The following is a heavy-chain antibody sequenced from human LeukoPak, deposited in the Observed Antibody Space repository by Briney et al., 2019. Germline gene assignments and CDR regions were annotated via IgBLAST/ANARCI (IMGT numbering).Heavy chain of an antibody. V-gene: IGHV3-11*04. Sequence: PGGSLRLSCAASGFTFTDYWMTWIRQAPGKGLEWVSYISNSDDSINYADSVSGRFTISRDNAKSSVYLQMNSLGVEDTAVYYCARAPAVYFFYIDVWGEGTTVTVSS. CDR2: ISNSDDSI. J-gene: IGHJ6*03. CDR1: GFTFTDYW. CDR3: ARAPAVYFFYIDV.